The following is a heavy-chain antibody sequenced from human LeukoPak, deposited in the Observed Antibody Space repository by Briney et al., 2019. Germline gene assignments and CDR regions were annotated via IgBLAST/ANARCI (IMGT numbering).Heavy chain of an antibody. CDR2: ISWDGSNK. D-gene: IGHD3-10*01. Sequence: PGGSLRLSCAASGFTFISYAMHWVRQAPGKGLEWVALISWDGSNKYSADSVKGRFTISRDNAKNSLYLQMNSLRAEDTAVYYCASEPRKNYYGSGFLFDPWGQGTLVTVSS. CDR3: ASEPRKNYYGSGFLFDP. V-gene: IGHV3-30-3*01. CDR1: GFTFISYA. J-gene: IGHJ5*02.